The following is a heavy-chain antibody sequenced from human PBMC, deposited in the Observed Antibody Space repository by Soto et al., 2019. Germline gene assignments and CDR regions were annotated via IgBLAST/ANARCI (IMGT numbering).Heavy chain of an antibody. Sequence: EVQLVESGGGLIQAGGSLGLSCAASGFTVRTNDMSWVRQAPGKGLEWIALIHRVENSKYSDSTYYADSVRDRFTISRDNPKNTVDLQMNDLSAEDTAMYYCARDGSGPFDYWGQGSLVTVSS. CDR3: ARDGSGPFDY. J-gene: IGHJ4*02. D-gene: IGHD6-19*01. CDR2: IHRVENSKYSDST. V-gene: IGHV3-66*01. CDR1: GFTVRTND.